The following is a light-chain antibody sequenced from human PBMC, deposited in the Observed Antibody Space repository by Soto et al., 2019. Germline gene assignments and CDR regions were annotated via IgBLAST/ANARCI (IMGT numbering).Light chain of an antibody. J-gene: IGKJ1*01. Sequence: IVLTQSPGTLSWSPGERATLSCRASQSVTSIFLAWYQQKPGQAPRLLIYGASNRATGIPDRFSGSGSGKDFTLTISRLEPEDYAVYYCQQYNTSPCTFGQGTKVDIX. V-gene: IGKV3-20*01. CDR3: QQYNTSPCT. CDR2: GAS. CDR1: QSVTSIF.